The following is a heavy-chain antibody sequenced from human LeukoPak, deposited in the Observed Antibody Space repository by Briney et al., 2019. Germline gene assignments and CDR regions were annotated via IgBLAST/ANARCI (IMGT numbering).Heavy chain of an antibody. CDR2: IRYDGNNK. D-gene: IGHD6-13*01. CDR3: ARDIEAAGLFLDY. V-gene: IGHV3-30*02. J-gene: IGHJ4*02. CDR1: GFAFSSYG. Sequence: PGGSLRLSCAASGFAFSSYGMHWVRQAPGKGLEWVAFIRYDGNNKDYADSVKGRFTISRDNSKNTLYLQMNSLRAEDTAVYYCARDIEAAGLFLDYWGQGTLVTVSS.